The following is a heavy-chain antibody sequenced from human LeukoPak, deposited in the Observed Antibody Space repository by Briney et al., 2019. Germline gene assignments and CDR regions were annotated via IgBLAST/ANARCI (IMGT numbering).Heavy chain of an antibody. J-gene: IGHJ4*02. D-gene: IGHD4-17*01. CDR3: ARADTTGGYYFDY. CDR1: GFTFSSYA. V-gene: IGHV3-21*01. Sequence: GGSLRLSCAAPGFTFSSYAMSWVRQAPGKGLEWVSSISSSGSYIYFADSLKGRFTISRDNAKNSLYLQMNSLRAEDTAVYYCARADTTGGYYFDYWGQGTLVTVSS. CDR2: ISSSGSYI.